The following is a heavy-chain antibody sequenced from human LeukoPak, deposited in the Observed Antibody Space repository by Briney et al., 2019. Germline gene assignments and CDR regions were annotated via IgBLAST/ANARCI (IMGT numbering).Heavy chain of an antibody. Sequence: PGRSLRLSCAASGFTFSSYAMHWVRQAPGKGLEWVAVISYDGSNKYYADSVKGRFTISRDNSKNTLYLQMNSLRAEDTAVYYCARVTGIIEPWDRYCSNTSCSDFDYWGQGTLVTVSS. J-gene: IGHJ4*02. D-gene: IGHD2-2*01. CDR3: ARVTGIIEPWDRYCSNTSCSDFDY. CDR1: GFTFSSYA. CDR2: ISYDGSNK. V-gene: IGHV3-30*04.